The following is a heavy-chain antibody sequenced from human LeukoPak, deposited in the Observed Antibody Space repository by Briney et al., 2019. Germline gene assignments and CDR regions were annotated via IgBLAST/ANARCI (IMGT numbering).Heavy chain of an antibody. CDR3: ARDHDILTGYYTPHFDY. J-gene: IGHJ4*02. D-gene: IGHD3-9*01. CDR2: ISYDGSNK. V-gene: IGHV3-30-3*01. CDR1: GFTFSSYA. Sequence: GGSLRLSCAASGFTFSSYAMSWVRQAPGKGLEWVAVISYDGSNKYYADSVKGRFTISRDNSKNTLYLQMNSLRAEDTAVYYCARDHDILTGYYTPHFDYWGQGTLVTVSS.